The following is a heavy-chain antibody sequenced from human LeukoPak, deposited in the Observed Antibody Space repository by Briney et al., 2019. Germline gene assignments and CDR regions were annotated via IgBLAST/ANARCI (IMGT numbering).Heavy chain of an antibody. J-gene: IGHJ4*02. CDR1: GFTFSSYA. CDR2: ISGSGGST. Sequence: GGSLRLSCAASGFTFSSYAMSWFRQAPGKGLEWVSAISGSGGSTYYADSVKGRFTISRDNSKNTLYLQMNSLRAEDTAVYYCARESRIAVAEHFDYWGQGTLVTASS. V-gene: IGHV3-23*01. D-gene: IGHD6-19*01. CDR3: ARESRIAVAEHFDY.